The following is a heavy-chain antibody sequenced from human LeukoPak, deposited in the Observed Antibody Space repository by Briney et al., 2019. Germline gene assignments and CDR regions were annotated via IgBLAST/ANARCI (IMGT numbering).Heavy chain of an antibody. J-gene: IGHJ4*02. V-gene: IGHV4-59*08. Sequence: SETLSLTCTVSGGSISSYYWSWIRQPPGKGLEWIGYIYYSGSTNYNPSLKSRVTISVDTSKNQFSLKLSSVTAADTAVYYCARYSSGWYGDPAFRPDYFDYWGQGTLVTVSS. CDR1: GGSISSYY. CDR2: IYYSGST. CDR3: ARYSSGWYGDPAFRPDYFDY. D-gene: IGHD6-19*01.